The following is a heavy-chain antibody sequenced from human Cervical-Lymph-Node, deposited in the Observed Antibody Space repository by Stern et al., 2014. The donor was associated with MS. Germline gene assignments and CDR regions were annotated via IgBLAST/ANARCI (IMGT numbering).Heavy chain of an antibody. V-gene: IGHV3-33*01. CDR3: ARPWGMDV. Sequence: VQLVESGGGVLQPGRSLRLSCAASGFTFSNYGMHWVRQAPGKGLEWVAVIWYDGSSKYYADSVKGRFTISRDNSKNTLYLQMNSLRVEDPAVYYCARPWGMDVWGQGTTVTVSS. CDR2: IWYDGSSK. CDR1: GFTFSNYG. J-gene: IGHJ6*02.